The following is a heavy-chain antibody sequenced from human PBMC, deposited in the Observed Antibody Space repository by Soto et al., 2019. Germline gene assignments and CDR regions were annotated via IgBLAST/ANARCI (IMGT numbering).Heavy chain of an antibody. V-gene: IGHV1-2*04. CDR3: ARKAKPDYGVYYFDS. CDR1: GYTFTGYY. CDR2: INPNSGGT. Sequence: ASVKVSCKASGYTFTGYYMHWVRQAPGQGLEWMGWINPNSGGTNYAQKFQGWVTMTRDTSISTAYMELSRLRSDDTAVYYCARKAKPDYGVYYFDSGGRGTRVTVSS. J-gene: IGHJ4*02. D-gene: IGHD4-17*01.